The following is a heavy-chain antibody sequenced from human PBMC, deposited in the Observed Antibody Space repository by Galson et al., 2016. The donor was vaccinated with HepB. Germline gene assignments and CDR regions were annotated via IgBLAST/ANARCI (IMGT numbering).Heavy chain of an antibody. CDR3: AKSVLEYDILTGYYRRGADY. Sequence: SLRLSCAASGFTFSSYAMSWVRQAPGKGLEWVSSSGSGGPPYYADSVKGRFTISRDNSKNTLFLQMPSLRADDTAVYYCAKSVLEYDILTGYYRRGADYWGQGTLVTVSS. CDR1: GFTFSSYA. CDR2: SGSGGPP. J-gene: IGHJ4*02. V-gene: IGHV3-23*01. D-gene: IGHD3-9*01.